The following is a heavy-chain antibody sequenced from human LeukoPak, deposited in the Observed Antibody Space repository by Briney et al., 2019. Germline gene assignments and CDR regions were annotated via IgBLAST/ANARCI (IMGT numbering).Heavy chain of an antibody. CDR1: GGSISDSRYY. D-gene: IGHD2-21*02. CDR3: ARVGIRTYCGGDCYSDGMDV. J-gene: IGHJ6*02. CDR2: IYYGGHT. V-gene: IGHV4-39*07. Sequence: SETLSLTCTVSGGSISDSRYYWGWIRQPPGEGLEWIGSIYYGGHTYYNWSLKSRVTMSVDTSNNQFSLQLSSVTAADTAVYYCARVGIRTYCGGDCYSDGMDVWGQGTTVTVSS.